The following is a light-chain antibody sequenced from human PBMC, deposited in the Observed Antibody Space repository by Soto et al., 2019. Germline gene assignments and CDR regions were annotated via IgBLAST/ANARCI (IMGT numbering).Light chain of an antibody. V-gene: IGKV1-39*01. CDR2: GAY. Sequence: DIQMTQSPSSLSASVGDGVTITCRASQSISTYLNWYRQKPGKAPELLIYGAYTLHSGVPSRFSGGGSGTHFTLTSSGLQPEDFATYFWQDSSSTWTFGQGTKVEIQ. CDR3: QDSSSTWT. J-gene: IGKJ1*01. CDR1: QSISTY.